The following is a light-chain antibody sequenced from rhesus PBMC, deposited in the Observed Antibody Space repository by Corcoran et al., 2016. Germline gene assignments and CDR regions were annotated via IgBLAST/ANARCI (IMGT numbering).Light chain of an antibody. J-gene: IGKJ1*01. V-gene: IGKV3-42*03. CDR2: GAS. Sequence: EIVLTQSPATLSLSPGERATLSCRASQSVSSSLAWYQQKPEQAPRLLIYGASRRATGIPDRFSGSGSGTDFTLTISSLEPEDFAVYYCQQYSNWPTFGQGTKVEIK. CDR1: QSVSSS. CDR3: QQYSNWPT.